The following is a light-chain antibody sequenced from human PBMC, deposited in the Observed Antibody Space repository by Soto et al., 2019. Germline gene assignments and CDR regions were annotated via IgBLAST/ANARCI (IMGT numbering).Light chain of an antibody. CDR3: QQYNNWPPFT. CDR1: QSVSSN. CDR2: GAS. Sequence: EIVMTQSPATLSVSPGERATLSCRASQSVSSNLAWYQQKPGQAPRLLIYGASTRATGIPARFSGSGSGTEFTLPITSLQSEDFAIYDCQQYNNWPPFTFGPGTKVDIQ. J-gene: IGKJ3*01. V-gene: IGKV3-15*01.